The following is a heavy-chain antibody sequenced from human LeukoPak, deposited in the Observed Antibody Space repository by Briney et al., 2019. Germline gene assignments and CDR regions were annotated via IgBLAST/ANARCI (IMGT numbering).Heavy chain of an antibody. CDR1: GFTFSSYV. V-gene: IGHV3-23*01. D-gene: IGHD4-17*01. CDR2: LTSSSDTT. Sequence: GGSLRLSCAASGFTFSSYVMSWVRQAPGKGLEWVAALTSSSDTTYYGDSVKGRFTIPRDNSKNTLYLQMNSLRAEDTAVYYCAKDFDYANDAFDIWGQGTMVTVSS. J-gene: IGHJ3*02. CDR3: AKDFDYANDAFDI.